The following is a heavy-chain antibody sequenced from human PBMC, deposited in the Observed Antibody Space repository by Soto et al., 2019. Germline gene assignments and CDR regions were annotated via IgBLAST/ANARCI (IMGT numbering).Heavy chain of an antibody. CDR1: GGTFSSYA. CDR2: IIPIFGTA. CDR3: ALLTTPVARTA. Sequence: SVKVSCKASGGTFSSYAISWVRQAPGQGLEWMGGIIPIFGTANYAQKFQGRVTITADESTSTAYMELSSLRSEDTAVSYCALLTTPVARTAWGQGTLVTVSS. D-gene: IGHD6-19*01. J-gene: IGHJ5*02. V-gene: IGHV1-69*13.